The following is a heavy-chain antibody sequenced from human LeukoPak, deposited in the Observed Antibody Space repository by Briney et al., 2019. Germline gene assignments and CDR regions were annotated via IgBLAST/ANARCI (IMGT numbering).Heavy chain of an antibody. V-gene: IGHV1-2*02. Sequence: ASVKVSCKASGYTFTGYYMHWVRQAPGQGLEWMGWINPNSGGTNYAQKFQGRVTMTRDASISTAYMELSRLRSDDTAVYYCARAIRGWYYFDYWGQGTLVTVSS. CDR1: GYTFTGYY. CDR3: ARAIRGWYYFDY. CDR2: INPNSGGT. D-gene: IGHD6-19*01. J-gene: IGHJ4*02.